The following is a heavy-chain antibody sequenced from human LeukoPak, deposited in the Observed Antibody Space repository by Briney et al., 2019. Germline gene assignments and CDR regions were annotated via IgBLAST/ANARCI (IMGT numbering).Heavy chain of an antibody. Sequence: GGSLRLSCAASGFTFSSYSMNWVRQAPGKGLKWVSSISGSSSDIYYADSVKGRFTISRDNAKNSLYLQMKSLRAEDTAVYYCARRGYHDYSGFDYWGQGTLVTVSS. V-gene: IGHV3-21*01. CDR1: GFTFSSYS. CDR2: ISGSSSDI. J-gene: IGHJ4*02. CDR3: ARRGYHDYSGFDY. D-gene: IGHD1-26*01.